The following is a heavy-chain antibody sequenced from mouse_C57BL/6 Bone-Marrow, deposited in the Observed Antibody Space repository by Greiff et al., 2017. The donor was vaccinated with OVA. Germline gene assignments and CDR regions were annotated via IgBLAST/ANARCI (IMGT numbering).Heavy chain of an antibody. CDR3: ARLGSYYFDY. J-gene: IGHJ2*01. V-gene: IGHV3-6*01. D-gene: IGHD4-1*01. Sequence: EVKLQESGPGLVKPSQSLSLTCSVSGYSITSGYYWNWIRQSPGNQLEWMGYISYDGSNNYNPSLKNRISITRDTSKNQFFLKLNSVTTEDTATYYCARLGSYYFDYWGQGTTLTVSS. CDR1: GYSITSGYY. CDR2: ISYDGSN.